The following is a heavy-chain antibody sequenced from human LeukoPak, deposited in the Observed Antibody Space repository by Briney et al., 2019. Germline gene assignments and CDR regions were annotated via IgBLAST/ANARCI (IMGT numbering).Heavy chain of an antibody. V-gene: IGHV4-4*02. CDR3: ARFPPTVARYYYYYYMDV. CDR1: GGSISSSNW. D-gene: IGHD6-19*01. CDR2: IYHSGST. Sequence: SGTLSLTCAVSGGSISSSNWWSWVRQPPGKGLEWIGEIYHSGSTNYNPSLKSRVTISVDKSKNQFSLKLSSVTAADTAVYYCARFPPTVARYYYYYYMDVWGTGTTVTVSS. J-gene: IGHJ6*03.